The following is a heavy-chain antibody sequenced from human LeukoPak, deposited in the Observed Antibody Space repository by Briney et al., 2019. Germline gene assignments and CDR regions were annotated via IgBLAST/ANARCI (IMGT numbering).Heavy chain of an antibody. Sequence: GGSLRLSCAASGFTFSTYEMNWVRQAPGKGLEWVSLISSGGSTYYADSVRGRFTISRDNSKNTLYLQMNSLRAEDTAVYYCARDWGNWNYDYWGQGTLVTVSS. D-gene: IGHD1-7*01. J-gene: IGHJ4*02. CDR3: ARDWGNWNYDY. V-gene: IGHV3-66*01. CDR1: GFTFSTYE. CDR2: ISSGGST.